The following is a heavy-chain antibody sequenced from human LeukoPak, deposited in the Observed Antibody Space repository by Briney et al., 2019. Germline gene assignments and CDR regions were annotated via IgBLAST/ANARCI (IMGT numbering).Heavy chain of an antibody. V-gene: IGHV3-7*01. CDR3: ARTIIGSAGLDY. D-gene: IGHD6-13*01. CDR1: GFTFSTYW. CDR2: IKEDGSEK. Sequence: GGSLRVSCGASGFTFSTYWMGWVRQAPGKGLEWVANIKEDGSEKFYVDSVEGRFTISRDNAKNSLYLQMNSLTAEDTAVYYCARTIIGSAGLDYWGQGTLVTVSS. J-gene: IGHJ4*02.